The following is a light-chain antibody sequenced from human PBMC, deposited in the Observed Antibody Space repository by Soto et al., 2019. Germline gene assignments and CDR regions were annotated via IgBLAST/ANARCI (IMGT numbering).Light chain of an antibody. Sequence: PGEIAPLPCSASRTVYGNNLAWYPQNHGQAPRLLIYDASNRATGIPARFSGSGSGTDFTLTISSLEPEDFAVYECQQRSNWPPITFGQRTRLE. V-gene: IGKV3-11*01. CDR1: RTVYGNN. J-gene: IGKJ5*01. CDR3: QQRSNWPPIT. CDR2: DAS.